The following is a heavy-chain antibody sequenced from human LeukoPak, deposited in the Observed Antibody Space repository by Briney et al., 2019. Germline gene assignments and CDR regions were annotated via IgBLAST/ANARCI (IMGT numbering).Heavy chain of an antibody. J-gene: IGHJ6*04. CDR3: AELGIAMIGGV. Sequence: GGSLRLSCAASGFTFSSYEMNWVRQAPGKGLEGVSYISSSGSTIYYADSVKGRFTISRDNAKNSLYLQMNSLRAEDTAVYYCAELGIAMIGGVWGKGTTVTISS. CDR2: ISSSGSTI. V-gene: IGHV3-48*03. D-gene: IGHD3-10*02. CDR1: GFTFSSYE.